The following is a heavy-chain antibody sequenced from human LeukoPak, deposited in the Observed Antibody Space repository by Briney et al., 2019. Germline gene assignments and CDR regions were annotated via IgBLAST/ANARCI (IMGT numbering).Heavy chain of an antibody. CDR1: GGSISSSSYY. D-gene: IGHD2-21*02. CDR2: IYTSGST. J-gene: IGHJ6*03. Sequence: SETLSLTCTVSGGSISSSSYYWGWIRQPAGKGLEWIGRIYTSGSTNYNPSLKSRVTVSVDTSKNQFYLRLSSVTAADTAVYYCARALGGCGGDCYHRYYYYMDVWGKGTTVTISS. CDR3: ARALGGCGGDCYHRYYYYMDV. V-gene: IGHV4-61*02.